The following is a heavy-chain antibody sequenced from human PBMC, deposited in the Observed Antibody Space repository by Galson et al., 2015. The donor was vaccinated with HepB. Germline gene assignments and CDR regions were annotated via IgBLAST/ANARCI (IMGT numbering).Heavy chain of an antibody. V-gene: IGHV3-30*18. Sequence: SLRLSCAASGFTFSSYGMHWVRQAPGKGLEWVAVISYDGSNKYYADSVKGRFTISRDNSKNTLYLQMNSLRAEDTAVYYCAKDSGYDSELAGLDYWGQGTLVTVSS. CDR3: AKDSGYDSELAGLDY. D-gene: IGHD5-12*01. J-gene: IGHJ4*02. CDR2: ISYDGSNK. CDR1: GFTFSSYG.